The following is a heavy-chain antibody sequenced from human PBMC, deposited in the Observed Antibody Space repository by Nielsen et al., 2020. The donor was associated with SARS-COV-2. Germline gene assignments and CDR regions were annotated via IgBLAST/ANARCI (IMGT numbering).Heavy chain of an antibody. CDR3: ARVEGSSWYFDY. V-gene: IGHV3-7*01. J-gene: IGHJ4*02. Sequence: GGSLRLSCAASGFPFSSYEMNWVRQAPGKGLEWVANIKQDGSEKYYVDSVKGRFTISRDNAKNSLSLQMNSLRAEDTAVYYCARVEGSSWYFDYWGQGTLVTVSS. CDR1: GFPFSSYE. D-gene: IGHD6-13*01. CDR2: IKQDGSEK.